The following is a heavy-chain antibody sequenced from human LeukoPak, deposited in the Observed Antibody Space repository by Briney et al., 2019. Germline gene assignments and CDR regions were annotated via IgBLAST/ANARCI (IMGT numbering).Heavy chain of an antibody. CDR2: IYSGGST. CDR3: ARAIITMVRGVRSSWFDP. D-gene: IGHD3-10*01. J-gene: IGHJ5*02. Sequence: GGSLRLSCAASGFTVSSNYMGWVRQAPGKGLEWVSVIYSGGSTYYADSVKGRFTISRDNSKNTLYLQMNSLRAEDTAVYYCARAIITMVRGVRSSWFDPWGQGTLVTVSS. CDR1: GFTVSSNY. V-gene: IGHV3-66*01.